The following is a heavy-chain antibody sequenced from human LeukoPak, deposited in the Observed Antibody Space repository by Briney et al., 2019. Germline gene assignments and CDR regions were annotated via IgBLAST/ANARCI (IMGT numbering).Heavy chain of an antibody. J-gene: IGHJ3*02. D-gene: IGHD2-15*01. V-gene: IGHV3-23*01. Sequence: GGSLRLSCAASGLTFSSYAMSWVRQAPGKGLEWVSAISGSGGSTYYADSVKGRFTISRDNSKNTLYLQMNSLRAEDTAVYYCAKVVYCSGGSCFTFSAFDIWGQGTMVTVSS. CDR3: AKVVYCSGGSCFTFSAFDI. CDR1: GLTFSSYA. CDR2: ISGSGGST.